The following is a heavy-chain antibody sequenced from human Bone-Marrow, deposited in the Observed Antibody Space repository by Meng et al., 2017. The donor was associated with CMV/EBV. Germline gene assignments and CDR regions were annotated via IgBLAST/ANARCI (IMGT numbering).Heavy chain of an antibody. J-gene: IGHJ4*02. CDR1: GGSISTYY. CDR3: ARHVRITIFGVVMGVEDY. D-gene: IGHD3-3*01. Sequence: SETLSLTCTVSGGSISTYYWSWIRQPPGKGLEWIGYIYSSGNYYSGTTNYNPSLKSRVTISVDTSKNQFSLKLSSVTAADTAVYYCARHVRITIFGVVMGVEDYWGQGTRVTVFS. V-gene: IGHV4-59*08. CDR2: IYSSGNYYSGTT.